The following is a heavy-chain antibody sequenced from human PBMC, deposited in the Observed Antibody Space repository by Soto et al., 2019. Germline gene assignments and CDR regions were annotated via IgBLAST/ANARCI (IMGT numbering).Heavy chain of an antibody. CDR1: GFSLSTSGMC. CDR2: IDWDDDK. CDR3: ARILYSSSWFYFDY. J-gene: IGHJ4*02. Sequence: SGPTLVNPTQTLTLACTFSGFSLSTSGMCVSWIRQPPGKALEWLARIDWDDDKYYSTSLKTRLTISKDTSKNQVVLTMTNMDPVDTATYYCARILYSSSWFYFDYWGQGTLLTVSS. V-gene: IGHV2-70*11. D-gene: IGHD6-13*01.